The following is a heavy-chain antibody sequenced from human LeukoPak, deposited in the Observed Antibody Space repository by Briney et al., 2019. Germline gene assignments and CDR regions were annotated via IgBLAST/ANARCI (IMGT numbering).Heavy chain of an antibody. Sequence: GGSLRLSCAASGSTFSSYAMSWVRQAPGKGLDWVSAISGSGDSTYYADSVKGRFTISRDNSKNTLYLQMNSLRAEDTAVYYCAKSSSSPRLFDYWGQGTLVTVSS. D-gene: IGHD6-6*01. CDR1: GSTFSSYA. CDR2: ISGSGDST. V-gene: IGHV3-23*01. J-gene: IGHJ4*02. CDR3: AKSSSSPRLFDY.